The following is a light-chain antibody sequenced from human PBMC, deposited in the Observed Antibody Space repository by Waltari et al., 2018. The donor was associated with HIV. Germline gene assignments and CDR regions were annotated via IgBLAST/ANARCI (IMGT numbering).Light chain of an antibody. CDR2: YVS. CDR1: QSVSRY. J-gene: IGKJ4*01. V-gene: IGKV3-11*01. Sequence: EIVLTQSPATLSLSPGERATLSCRASQSVSRYLGWYQHKPGQAPRLLIYYVSNRATGIPARFSGSGSGTDFTLTISSLEPEDSAVYYCQQRNKWPSTFGGGNKVEIK. CDR3: QQRNKWPST.